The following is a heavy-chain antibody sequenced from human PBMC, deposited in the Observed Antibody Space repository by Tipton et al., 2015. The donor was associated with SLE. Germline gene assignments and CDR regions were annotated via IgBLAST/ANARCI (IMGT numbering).Heavy chain of an antibody. Sequence: LRLSCAVYGGSFSGYYWSWIRQPPGKGLEWIGEINHSGSTNYNPSLKSRVTISVDTSKNQFSLKLSSVTAADTAVYYCARGVWSGPYYYYYYYMDVWGKGTTVTVSS. CDR3: ARGVWSGPYYYYYYYMDV. D-gene: IGHD3-3*01. V-gene: IGHV4-34*01. J-gene: IGHJ6*03. CDR2: INHSGST. CDR1: GGSFSGYY.